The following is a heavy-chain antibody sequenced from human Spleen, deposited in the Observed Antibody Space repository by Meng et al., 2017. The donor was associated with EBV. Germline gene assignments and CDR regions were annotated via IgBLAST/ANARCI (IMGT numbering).Heavy chain of an antibody. CDR1: GGSIISVGYS. Sequence: LHGHSPGSGRVSPSQNRSLPCAVSGGSIISVGYSWGWIGRPAGEGLEWIGYIYQGGSTFYNPSLRSRVTRSLDRSNNQFSLKLNSVTAADTAVYYCARNTQYGSLYYFDTWGQGTLVTVSS. CDR2: IYQGGST. J-gene: IGHJ4*02. V-gene: IGHV4-30-2*01. CDR3: ARNTQYGSLYYFDT. D-gene: IGHD2-8*01.